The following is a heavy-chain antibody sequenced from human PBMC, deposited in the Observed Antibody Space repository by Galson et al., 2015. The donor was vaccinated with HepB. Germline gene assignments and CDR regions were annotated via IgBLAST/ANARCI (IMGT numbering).Heavy chain of an antibody. J-gene: IGHJ4*02. D-gene: IGHD3-22*01. CDR3: ATSAPRITMIVVVITYFDY. Sequence: SLRLSCAASGFTFSSYAMSWVRQAPGKGLEWVSAISGSGGSTYYADSVKGRFTISRDNSKNTLYLQMNSLRAEDTAVYYCATSAPRITMIVVVITYFDYWGQGTLVTVSS. V-gene: IGHV3-23*01. CDR2: ISGSGGST. CDR1: GFTFSSYA.